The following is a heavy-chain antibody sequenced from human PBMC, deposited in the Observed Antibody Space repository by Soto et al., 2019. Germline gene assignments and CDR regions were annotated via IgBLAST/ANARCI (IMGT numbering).Heavy chain of an antibody. CDR3: ARWSRFCTGGRCFPWFDP. J-gene: IGHJ5*02. Sequence: XETLCLTCAVYGGSFSGYYWSWIRQPPGKRLEWIGEINHSGSTNYNPSLKSRVTISVDTSKNQFSLKLTSVTSADTAVYYCARWSRFCTGGRCFPWFDPWGQGTLVTVSS. D-gene: IGHD2-8*02. CDR1: GGSFSGYY. V-gene: IGHV4-34*01. CDR2: INHSGST.